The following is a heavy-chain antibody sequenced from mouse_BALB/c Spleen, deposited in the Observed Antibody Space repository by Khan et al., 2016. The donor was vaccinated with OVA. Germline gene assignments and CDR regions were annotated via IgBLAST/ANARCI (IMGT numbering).Heavy chain of an antibody. D-gene: IGHD1-3*01. Sequence: VQLKESGTVLVRPGASVKMSCKASGYSFTSYLIHWVKQRPGQGLEWIGDIYPGNSDTTYNQKFKDKVNLTAGTSANTAYMELSSLTNEDSAVYYCAGWGSSSFAYWGQGTLVTVSA. CDR2: IYPGNSDT. J-gene: IGHJ3*01. CDR1: GYSFTSYL. CDR3: AGWGSSSFAY. V-gene: IGHV1-5*01.